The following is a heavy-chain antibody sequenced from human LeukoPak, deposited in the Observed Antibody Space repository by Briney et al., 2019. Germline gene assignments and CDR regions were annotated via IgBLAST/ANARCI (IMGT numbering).Heavy chain of an antibody. V-gene: IGHV5-51*01. J-gene: IGHJ1*01. D-gene: IGHD3-9*01. CDR2: IYPGDSDT. CDR3: ASSQIRYFDWWTTNPPEYFQH. Sequence: KCGESLKISCKGSGYSFTSYWIGWVRQMPGKGLEWMGIIYPGDSDTRYSPSFQGQVTISADKSISTAYLQWSSLKASDTAMYYCASSQIRYFDWWTTNPPEYFQHWGQGTLVTVSS. CDR1: GYSFTSYW.